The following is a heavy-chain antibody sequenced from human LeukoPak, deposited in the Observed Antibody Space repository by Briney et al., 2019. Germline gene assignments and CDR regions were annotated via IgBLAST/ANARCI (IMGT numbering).Heavy chain of an antibody. CDR3: TGHYYDSP. D-gene: IGHD3-22*01. J-gene: IGHJ5*02. Sequence: PGGSLRLSCAASGFTFSSYAMSWVRQAPGKGLEWVGRIKSKTDGGTTDYAAPVKGRFTISRDDSKTTLYLQMNSLKTEDTAVYYCTGHYYDSPWGQGTLVTVSS. CDR1: GFTFSSYA. CDR2: IKSKTDGGTT. V-gene: IGHV3-15*01.